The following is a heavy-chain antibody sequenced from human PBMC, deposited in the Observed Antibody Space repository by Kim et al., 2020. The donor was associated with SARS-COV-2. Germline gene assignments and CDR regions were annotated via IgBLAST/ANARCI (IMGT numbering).Heavy chain of an antibody. Sequence: SETLSLTCTVSGGSISSYYWSWIRQPPGKGLEWIGYIYYSGSTNYNPSLKSRVTISVDTSKNQFSLKLSSVTAADTAVYYCARGDTAMVYYYYGMDVWGQGTTVTVSS. CDR3: ARGDTAMVYYYYGMDV. D-gene: IGHD5-18*01. CDR2: IYYSGST. J-gene: IGHJ6*02. CDR1: GGSISSYY. V-gene: IGHV4-59*13.